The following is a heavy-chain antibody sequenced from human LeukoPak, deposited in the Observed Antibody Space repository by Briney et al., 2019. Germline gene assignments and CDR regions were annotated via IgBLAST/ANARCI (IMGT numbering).Heavy chain of an antibody. J-gene: IGHJ4*03. CDR3: ARASSSWEGYFDY. D-gene: IGHD6-13*01. CDR1: GGSISSYY. Sequence: PSETLSLTCTVSGGSISSYYWSWILQPPGKALEWIGYIYYSGSTNYSPSLKSRVTISVDTSKNQFSLKLSSVTAADTAVYYCARASSSWEGYFDYWGQGTLVTVSS. CDR2: IYYSGST. V-gene: IGHV4-59*01.